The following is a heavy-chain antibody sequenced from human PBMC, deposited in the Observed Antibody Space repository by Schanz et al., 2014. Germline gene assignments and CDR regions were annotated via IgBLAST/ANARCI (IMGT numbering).Heavy chain of an antibody. J-gene: IGHJ4*02. V-gene: IGHV3-33*08. Sequence: VQLVESGGGVVRPGGSLRLSCAASGFNFSNYDIHWVRQAPGKGLEWVALIYYNGTNKYYADSVKGRFTISRDNSKNTFYLQMNHLRAEDTAVFYCARDRVGASSYFDYWGQGTLVTVSS. CDR2: IYYNGTNK. D-gene: IGHD1-26*01. CDR1: GFNFSNYD. CDR3: ARDRVGASSYFDY.